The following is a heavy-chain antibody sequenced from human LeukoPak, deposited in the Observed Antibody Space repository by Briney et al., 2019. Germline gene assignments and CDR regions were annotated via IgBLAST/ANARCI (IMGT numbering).Heavy chain of an antibody. CDR2: IYSGGST. V-gene: IGHV3-66*01. J-gene: IGHJ6*02. CDR1: GFTVSSNY. D-gene: IGHD3-16*02. CDR3: ARDRRDYDYVWGSYREVDV. Sequence: PGGSLRLSCAASGFTVSSNYMSWVRQAPGKGLEWVSVIYSGGSTYYADSVKGRFTTSRDNSKNTLYLQMNSLRAEDTAVYYCARDRRDYDYVWGSYREVDVWGQGTTVTVSS.